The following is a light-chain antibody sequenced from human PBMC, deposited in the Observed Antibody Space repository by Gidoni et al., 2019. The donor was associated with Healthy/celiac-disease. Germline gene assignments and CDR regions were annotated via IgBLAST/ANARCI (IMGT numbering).Light chain of an antibody. CDR2: GAS. V-gene: IGKV3-20*01. J-gene: IGKJ4*01. CDR1: KSVSSSY. CDR3: QQYGSSPLT. Sequence: DIVLTQSPGTLSLSPGERATLSCRASKSVSSSYLAWYQQKPGQAPRLLIYGASSRATGIPDRFSGSGSGTDFTLTISRLEPEDFAVYYCQQYGSSPLTFGGGTKVEIK.